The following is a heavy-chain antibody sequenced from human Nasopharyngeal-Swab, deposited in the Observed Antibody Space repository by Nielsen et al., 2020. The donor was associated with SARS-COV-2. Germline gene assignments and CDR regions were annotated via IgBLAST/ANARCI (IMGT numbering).Heavy chain of an antibody. J-gene: IGHJ6*03. CDR1: GGSFSAYY. D-gene: IGHD2-2*01. CDR2: INHSGST. V-gene: IGHV4-34*01. Sequence: SQTLSLTCAVYGGSFSAYYWGWIRQPPGKGLEWIAEINHSGSTNYNPSLKNRVTLSVDTSMNQFSLELRSVTAADTAVYYCARGLSGIVPAPILGLGPYYYYYYMDVWGKGTTVTVSS. CDR3: ARGLSGIVPAPILGLGPYYYYYYMDV.